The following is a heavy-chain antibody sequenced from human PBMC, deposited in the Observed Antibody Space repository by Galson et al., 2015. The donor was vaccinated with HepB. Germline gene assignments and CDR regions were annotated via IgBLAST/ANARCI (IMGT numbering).Heavy chain of an antibody. Sequence: SLRLSCAASGFTFSSYWMSWVRQAPGKGLEWVANIKQDGSDKHYVDSVKGRFTISRDNAKNSLYLQMNSLRAEDTAVYYCARQDYVGDWYFDLWGRGTLVIVSS. V-gene: IGHV3-7*03. J-gene: IGHJ2*01. D-gene: IGHD4-23*01. CDR1: GFTFSSYW. CDR2: IKQDGSDK. CDR3: ARQDYVGDWYFDL.